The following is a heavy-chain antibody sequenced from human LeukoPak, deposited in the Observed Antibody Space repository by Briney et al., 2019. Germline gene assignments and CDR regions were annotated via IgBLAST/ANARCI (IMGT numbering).Heavy chain of an antibody. J-gene: IGHJ4*02. D-gene: IGHD2-15*01. CDR1: GGTFSSYA. CDR3: ARDKGYCSGGSCYWFDY. Sequence: GASVKVSCKASGGTFSSYAISWVRQAPGQGLEWMGGIIPIFGTANYAQKFQGRVTITTDESTSTAYMELSSLRSVDTAVYYCARDKGYCSGGSCYWFDYWGQGTLVTVSS. CDR2: IIPIFGTA. V-gene: IGHV1-69*05.